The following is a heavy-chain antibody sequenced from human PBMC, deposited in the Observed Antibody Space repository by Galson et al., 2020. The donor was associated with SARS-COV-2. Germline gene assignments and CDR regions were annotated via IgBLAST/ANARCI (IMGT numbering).Heavy chain of an antibody. J-gene: IGHJ4*02. V-gene: IGHV3-23*01. CDR3: AKDAGSGGLFNDVDDY. Sequence: TGGSLRLSCAASGFTFGSYAMSWIRQAPEKGLEWVSAISGGGDSTYYADSVRDRFTISRDNSKNTLYLQMNRLRAEDTAVYYCAKDAGSGGLFNDVDDYLGQGTLV. CDR2: ISGGGDST. CDR1: GFTFGSYA. D-gene: IGHD6-25*01.